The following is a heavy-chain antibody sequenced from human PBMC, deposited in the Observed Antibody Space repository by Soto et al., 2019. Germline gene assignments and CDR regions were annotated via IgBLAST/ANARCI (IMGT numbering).Heavy chain of an antibody. CDR2: IYYSGST. CDR1: GGSISSYY. Sequence: SETLSLTCTVSGGSISSYYWSWIRQPPGKGLEWIGYIYYSGSTNYNPSLKSRVTISVDTSKNQFSLKLSSVTAADTAVYYCARQVTGTPSYYYYYMDVWGKGTTVTVSS. CDR3: ARQVTGTPSYYYYYMDV. D-gene: IGHD1-7*01. V-gene: IGHV4-59*08. J-gene: IGHJ6*03.